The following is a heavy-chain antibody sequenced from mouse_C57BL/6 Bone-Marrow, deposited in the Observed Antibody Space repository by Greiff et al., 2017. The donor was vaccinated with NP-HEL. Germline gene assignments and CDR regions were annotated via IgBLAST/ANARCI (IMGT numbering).Heavy chain of an antibody. D-gene: IGHD1-1*01. V-gene: IGHV5-6*01. CDR2: SSSGGSYT. CDR1: GFTFSSYG. J-gene: IGHJ3*01. CDR3: ARHDGSSYSAAY. Sequence: EVKLMESGGDLVKPGGSLKLSCAASGFTFSSYGMSWVRQTPDKRLEWVATSSSGGSYTYYPDSVKGRFTISRDNAKNTLYLQMSSLKSEDTAMYYCARHDGSSYSAAYWGQGTLVTVSA.